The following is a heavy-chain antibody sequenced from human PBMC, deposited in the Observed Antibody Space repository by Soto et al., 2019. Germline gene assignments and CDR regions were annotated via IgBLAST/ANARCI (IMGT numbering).Heavy chain of an antibody. D-gene: IGHD1-26*01. CDR1: GYTFTDYF. CDR2: INPYSADT. CDR3: ARAPVGGSSNLDY. J-gene: IGHJ4*02. V-gene: IGHV1-2*02. Sequence: PGASVKVSFKASGYTFTDYFIHWMRQAPGQGLEWMGWINPYSADTNYAQKFQGRVTMTRDTSIDTAFMQLSWLRSDDTAVYYCARAPVGGSSNLDYWGQGALVTVSS.